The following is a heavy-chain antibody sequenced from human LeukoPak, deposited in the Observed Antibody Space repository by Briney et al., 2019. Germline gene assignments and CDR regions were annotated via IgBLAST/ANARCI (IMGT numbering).Heavy chain of an antibody. CDR1: GGSISSTTYY. Sequence: SETLSLTCIVSGGSISSTTYYWGWIRQPPGKRLEWIGSIYYSGNTYYNPSLKSRVTISIDTSKNQFSLKLSSVTAADTAVYYCARRRERWLWASYYFDYWGQGTLVTVSS. V-gene: IGHV4-39*01. CDR2: IYYSGNT. D-gene: IGHD6-19*01. J-gene: IGHJ4*02. CDR3: ARRRERWLWASYYFDY.